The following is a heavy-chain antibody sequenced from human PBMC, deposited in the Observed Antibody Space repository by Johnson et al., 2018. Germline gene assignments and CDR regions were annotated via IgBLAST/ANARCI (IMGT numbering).Heavy chain of an antibody. Sequence: QVQLVESGGGVVQPGRSLRLSCAASGFTFSTYTMHWVRQAPGKGLEWVAVISYDGSNKYYADSVKGRFTISRDNSKNTLYLQMNSLRAEDTAVYCCAKDTGMAPTPYYFYYMDVWGKGTTVTVSS. CDR1: GFTFSTYT. J-gene: IGHJ6*03. V-gene: IGHV3-30*18. D-gene: IGHD5-18*01. CDR3: AKDTGMAPTPYYFYYMDV. CDR2: ISYDGSNK.